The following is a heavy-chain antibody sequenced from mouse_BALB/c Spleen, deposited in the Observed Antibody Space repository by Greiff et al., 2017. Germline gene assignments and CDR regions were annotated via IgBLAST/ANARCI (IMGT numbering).Heavy chain of an antibody. Sequence: VQLQQSGAELARPGASVKLSCKASGYTFTSYWMQWVKQRPGQGLEWIGAIYPGDGDTRYTQKFKGKATLTADKSSSTAYMQLSSLASEDSAVYYCTRGGYDAMDYWGQGTSVTVSS. J-gene: IGHJ4*01. CDR2: IYPGDGDT. V-gene: IGHV1-87*01. CDR3: TRGGYDAMDY. CDR1: GYTFTSYW. D-gene: IGHD1-1*02.